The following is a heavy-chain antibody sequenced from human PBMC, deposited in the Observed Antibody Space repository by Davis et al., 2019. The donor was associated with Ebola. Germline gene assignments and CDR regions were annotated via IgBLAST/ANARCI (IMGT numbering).Heavy chain of an antibody. CDR1: GFTFSSYE. D-gene: IGHD5-18*01. V-gene: IGHV3-48*03. Sequence: PGGSLRLSCAASGFTFSSYEMNWVRQAPGKGLEWVSYISSSGSTTYYADSVKGRFTISRDNAKNSLYLQMNSLRAEDTAVYYCASARGYTYAYDYWGQGTLVTVSS. CDR3: ASARGYTYAYDY. J-gene: IGHJ4*02. CDR2: ISSSGSTT.